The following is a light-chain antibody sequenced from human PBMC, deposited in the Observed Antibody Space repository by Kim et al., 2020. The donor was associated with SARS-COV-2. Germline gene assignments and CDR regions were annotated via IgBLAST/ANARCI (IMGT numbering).Light chain of an antibody. Sequence: ASVGDRDPIACRAGQDISSWLAWYQQKPGKAPKLLISAASRLQSGVPSRFSGSGSGTDFTLTISSLQPEDFASYYCQRADSFPLGFGGGTKVDIK. V-gene: IGKV1-12*01. CDR2: AAS. CDR1: QDISSW. CDR3: QRADSFPLG. J-gene: IGKJ4*01.